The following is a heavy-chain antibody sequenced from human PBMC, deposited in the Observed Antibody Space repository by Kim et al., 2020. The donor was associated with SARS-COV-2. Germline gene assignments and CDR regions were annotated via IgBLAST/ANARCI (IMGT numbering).Heavy chain of an antibody. CDR1: GFTFDTYP. CDR2: IGGDSVNK. V-gene: IGHV3-9*03. J-gene: IGHJ6*01. CDR3: AKETTSNHPDYDGMGV. Sequence: GGSLRLSCVGSGFTFDTYPMHWVRQVPGEGLEWVSGIGGDSVNKDYAASGRGRFTITRDNAKNCLYLLMISLRVEDMALSYCAKETTSNHPDYDGMGVWG. D-gene: IGHD1-1*01.